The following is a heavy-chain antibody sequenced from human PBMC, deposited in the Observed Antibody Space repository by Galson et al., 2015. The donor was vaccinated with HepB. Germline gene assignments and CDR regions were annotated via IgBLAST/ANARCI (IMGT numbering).Heavy chain of an antibody. CDR1: GFTFSSYA. CDR2: ISSDGRSK. D-gene: IGHD3-10*01. Sequence: SLRLSCAASGFTFSSYATHWVRQGPGKGLEWVAVISSDGRSKHYADSVKGRFTISRDNSKNTLYLQMSSLRPEDTAMYFCARDRQLLWFGETFDYWGQGTLVTVSS. CDR3: ARDRQLLWFGETFDY. J-gene: IGHJ4*02. V-gene: IGHV3-30*04.